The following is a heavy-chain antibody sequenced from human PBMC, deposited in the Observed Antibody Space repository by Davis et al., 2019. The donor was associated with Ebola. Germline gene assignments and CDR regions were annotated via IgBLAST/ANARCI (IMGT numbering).Heavy chain of an antibody. CDR3: ARVLSWGAVTTY. J-gene: IGHJ4*02. Sequence: AASVKVSCKASGGTFSSYAISWVRQAPGQGLEWMGRIIPILGIANYAQKFQGRVTITADKSTSTAYMELSSLRSEDTAVYYCARVLSWGAVTTYWGQGTLVTVSS. D-gene: IGHD4-17*01. CDR2: IIPILGIA. CDR1: GGTFSSYA. V-gene: IGHV1-69*04.